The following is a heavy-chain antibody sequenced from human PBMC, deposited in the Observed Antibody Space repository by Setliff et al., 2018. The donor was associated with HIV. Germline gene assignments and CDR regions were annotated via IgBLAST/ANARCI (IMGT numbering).Heavy chain of an antibody. CDR3: SLGYCSGGSYSHAFDI. J-gene: IGHJ3*02. CDR2: ISADGSDT. Sequence: GGSLRLSCAASGFTFSSYWIHWVRQAPGKGLVWVSRISADGSDTSYADSVKGRFTISRDNAMNTAYLQMNSLRGEDTALYYCSLGYCSGGSYSHAFDIWGQGTMVTVSS. D-gene: IGHD2-15*01. V-gene: IGHV3-74*01. CDR1: GFTFSSYW.